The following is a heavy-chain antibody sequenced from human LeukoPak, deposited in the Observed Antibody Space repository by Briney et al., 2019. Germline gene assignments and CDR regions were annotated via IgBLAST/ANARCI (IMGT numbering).Heavy chain of an antibody. Sequence: SLRLSCAASGFTFDDYAMHWVRQAPGKGLEWVSGISWNSGSIGYADSVKGRFTISRDNAKNSLYLQMNSLRAEDTALYYCAEDTGILTSPDAFDIWGQGTMVTVSS. CDR1: GFTFDDYA. CDR2: ISWNSGSI. J-gene: IGHJ3*02. CDR3: AEDTGILTSPDAFDI. V-gene: IGHV3-9*01. D-gene: IGHD3-9*01.